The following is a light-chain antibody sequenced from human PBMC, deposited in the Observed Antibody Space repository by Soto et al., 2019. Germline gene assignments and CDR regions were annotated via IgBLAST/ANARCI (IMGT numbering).Light chain of an antibody. CDR3: SSYTSSSPHVV. CDR2: EVS. V-gene: IGLV2-14*01. J-gene: IGLJ2*01. Sequence: QSALTQPASVSGSPGQSITISCTGTSSDVGGYNYVSWYQQHSGKAPKLMIYEVSNRPSGVSNRFSGSKSGNTASLTISGLQAEDEADYYCSSYTSSSPHVVFDGGTKLTVL. CDR1: SSDVGGYNY.